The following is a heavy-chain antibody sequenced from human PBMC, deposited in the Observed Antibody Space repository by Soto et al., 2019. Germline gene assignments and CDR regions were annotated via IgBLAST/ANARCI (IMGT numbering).Heavy chain of an antibody. CDR2: IYYSGGT. Sequence: QVQLQESGPGLVKPSQTLSLTCTVSGGSISSGGSYWSWIRQSPGKGLEWIGYIYYSGGTYYNPSRKSRVSMSQGTSKTQSSLKLSSVSAADTAMYYGDSGHCFSSSCSYLNLWGRRTLVTVSS. V-gene: IGHV4-31*03. CDR1: GGSISSGGSY. CDR3: DSGHCFSSSCSYLNL. D-gene: IGHD2-2*01. J-gene: IGHJ2*01.